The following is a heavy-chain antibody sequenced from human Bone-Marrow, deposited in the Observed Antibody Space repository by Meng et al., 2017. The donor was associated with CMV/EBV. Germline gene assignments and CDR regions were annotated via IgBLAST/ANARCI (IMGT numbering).Heavy chain of an antibody. Sequence: SETLSLTCAVSGDSISDNDWWTWVRQSPKTGLEWIAEVYHDGTINYNPSLKRRVTIPVDKFTNHFSLTLTSVTAADTAVYYCARGLRGYSDYWGQGNLVTIAS. CDR2: VYHDGTI. V-gene: IGHV4-4*02. J-gene: IGHJ4*02. CDR3: ARGLRGYSDY. CDR1: GDSISDNDW. D-gene: IGHD2-2*03.